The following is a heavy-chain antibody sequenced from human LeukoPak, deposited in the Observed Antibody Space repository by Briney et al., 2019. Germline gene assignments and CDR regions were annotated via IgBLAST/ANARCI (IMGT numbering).Heavy chain of an antibody. CDR3: ARDRKLGRSDY. CDR1: GGSISSSSYY. J-gene: IGHJ4*02. V-gene: IGHV4-39*07. Sequence: PSETLSLACTVSGGSISSSSYYRGWIRQPPGKGLEWIGSIYYSGSTYYNPSLKSRVTISVDTSKNQFSLKLSSVTAADAAVYYCARDRKLGRSDYWGQGTLVTVSS. CDR2: IYYSGST. D-gene: IGHD7-27*01.